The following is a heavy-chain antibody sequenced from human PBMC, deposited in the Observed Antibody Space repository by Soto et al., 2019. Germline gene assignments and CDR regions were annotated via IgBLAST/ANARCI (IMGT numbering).Heavy chain of an antibody. Sequence: GASVKVSCKASGYTFTGYYMHWVRQAPGQGLEWMGWINPNSGGTNYAQKFQGWVTMTRDTSISTAYMELSRLRSDDTAVYYCARANDYGGNSGYFDYWGQGTLVTVS. J-gene: IGHJ4*02. D-gene: IGHD4-17*01. V-gene: IGHV1-2*04. CDR3: ARANDYGGNSGYFDY. CDR1: GYTFTGYY. CDR2: INPNSGGT.